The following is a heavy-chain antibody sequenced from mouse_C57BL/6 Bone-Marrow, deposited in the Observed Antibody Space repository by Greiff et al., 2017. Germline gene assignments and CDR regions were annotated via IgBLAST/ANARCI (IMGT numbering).Heavy chain of an antibody. CDR3: AGRGQLRPDY. J-gene: IGHJ2*01. D-gene: IGHD3-2*02. CDR1: GYSFTSYY. Sequence: VQLQQSGPELVKPGASVKISCKASGYSFTSYYIHWVKQRPGQGLEWIGWIYPGGGNTKYNEKFKGKATLTADKSSSTAYMQLSSLTSEDSAVYYCAGRGQLRPDYWGQGTTLTVSS. CDR2: IYPGGGNT. V-gene: IGHV1-66*01.